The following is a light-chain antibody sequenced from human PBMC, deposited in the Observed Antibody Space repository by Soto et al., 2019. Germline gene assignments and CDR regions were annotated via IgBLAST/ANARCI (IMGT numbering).Light chain of an antibody. Sequence: EIVLTQSPGTLSLSPGAGATLSCWASQPVSDKLAWYQQKPGQAPRFLIYGASSRATGIPDRFSGSGSGTDFTLTISRLEPEDFAVYYCQQYGSSPPWTFGQGTKVDIK. V-gene: IGKV3-20*01. CDR2: GAS. CDR3: QQYGSSPPWT. CDR1: QPVSDK. J-gene: IGKJ1*01.